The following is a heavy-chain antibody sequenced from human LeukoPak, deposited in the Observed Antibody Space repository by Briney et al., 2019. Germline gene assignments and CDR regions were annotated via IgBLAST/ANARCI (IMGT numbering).Heavy chain of an antibody. J-gene: IGHJ4*02. Sequence: GGSLRLSCAASGFTFSSYSMNWVRQAPGKELEWVSSIGTTSNYIYYADSVKGRFTISRDNAKNSLFLQMNSLRAEDTAVYYCAKKTESTGEAFDYWGQGTQVTVSS. D-gene: IGHD7-27*01. CDR2: IGTTSNYI. CDR3: AKKTESTGEAFDY. CDR1: GFTFSSYS. V-gene: IGHV3-21*01.